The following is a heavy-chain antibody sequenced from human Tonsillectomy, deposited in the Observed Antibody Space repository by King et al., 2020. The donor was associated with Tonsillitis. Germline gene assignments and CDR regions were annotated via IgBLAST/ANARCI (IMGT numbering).Heavy chain of an antibody. CDR1: GGSFSGYY. Sequence: VQLPQWGAGLLKPSETLSLTCAVYGGSFSGYYWSWLRQPPGKGLEWIGEINHSGSTNYNPSLKSRVTTSVDTSKNQFSLKLSSVTAADTALYYCARGGGWNSYYYMDVWGTGTTVTVSS. CDR2: INHSGST. J-gene: IGHJ6*03. CDR3: ARGGGWNSYYYMDV. V-gene: IGHV4-34*01. D-gene: IGHD1-7*01.